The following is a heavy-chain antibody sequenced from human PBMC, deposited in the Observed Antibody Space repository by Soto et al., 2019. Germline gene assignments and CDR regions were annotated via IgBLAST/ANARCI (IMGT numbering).Heavy chain of an antibody. V-gene: IGHV4-39*01. CDR3: ARRRYSYLGNWFDP. J-gene: IGHJ5*02. Sequence: PSETLSLTCTVSGGSISSSSYYWGWIRQPPGKGLEWIGSIYYSGSTYYNPSLKSRVTISVDTSKNQFSLKLSSVTAADTAVYYCARRRYSYLGNWFDPWGQGTLVIVYS. CDR2: IYYSGST. CDR1: GGSISSSSYY. D-gene: IGHD5-18*01.